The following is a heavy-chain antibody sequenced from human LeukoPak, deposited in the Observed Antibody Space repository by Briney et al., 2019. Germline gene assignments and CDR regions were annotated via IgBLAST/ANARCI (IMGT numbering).Heavy chain of an antibody. CDR2: ISSSGGST. CDR1: GFTFSSYA. Sequence: PGGSLRLSCAGSGFTFSSYAMNWVRQVPGKGLEWVSVISSSGGSTYYADSVKGRFTISRDNSDNTLFLQMNSLRAEDTAIYYCAKGDGQQVVRTPFDYWGQGTLVTVSS. CDR3: AKGDGQQVVRTPFDY. D-gene: IGHD6-13*01. J-gene: IGHJ4*02. V-gene: IGHV3-23*01.